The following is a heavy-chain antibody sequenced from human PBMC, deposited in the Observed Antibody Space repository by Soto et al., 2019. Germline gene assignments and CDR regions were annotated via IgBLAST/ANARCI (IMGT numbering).Heavy chain of an antibody. Sequence: DVQLVESGGGLVVRGESLRLSCAASGFTVGSAYMSWVRQAPGKGLEWVAGIYSGGNTYYADSVKGRFTISRDTSKNRLYLQLNSLRAEDAAIYYCARDPWVGDIGDYWGQGTLVTVSS. J-gene: IGHJ4*02. D-gene: IGHD4-17*01. CDR1: GFTVGSAY. CDR3: ARDPWVGDIGDY. CDR2: IYSGGNT. V-gene: IGHV3-66*01.